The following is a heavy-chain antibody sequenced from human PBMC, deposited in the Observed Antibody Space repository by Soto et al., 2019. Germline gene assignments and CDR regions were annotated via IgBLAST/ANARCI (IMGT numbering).Heavy chain of an antibody. CDR3: TRDPRLVDY. CDR1: GFTFSDHY. V-gene: IGHV3-11*05. Sequence: GGSLRLSCSASGFTFSDHYMTWIRQAPGKGLEWISYISGTSGATNYADSVRGRFTISRDNAKSSLYLQMNGLRVEDTAVYYCTRDPRLVDYWGQGTRVTVS. D-gene: IGHD3-9*01. CDR2: ISGTSGAT. J-gene: IGHJ4*01.